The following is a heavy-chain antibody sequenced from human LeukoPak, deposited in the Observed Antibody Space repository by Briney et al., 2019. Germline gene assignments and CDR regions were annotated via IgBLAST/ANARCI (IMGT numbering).Heavy chain of an antibody. J-gene: IGHJ4*02. V-gene: IGHV1-46*01. CDR3: ARENGAYCGGDCFPDYFDF. D-gene: IGHD2-21*02. CDR1: GYTFTNYY. Sequence: ASVKVSCKASGYTFTNYYMHWVRLAPGQGLEWMGIINPSGTSTNYAQKFRGRVIMTRDTSTSTVYMELSSLRSEDTAVYYCARENGAYCGGDCFPDYFDFWGQGTLVTVSS. CDR2: INPSGTST.